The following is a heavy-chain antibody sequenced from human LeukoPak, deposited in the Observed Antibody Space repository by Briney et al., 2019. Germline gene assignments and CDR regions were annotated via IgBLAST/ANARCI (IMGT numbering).Heavy chain of an antibody. V-gene: IGHV4-59*01. Sequence: SETLSLTCTVSGGSISSYYWSWIRQPPGKGLEWIGYIYYSGSTNYNPSLKSRVTISVDTSKNQFSLKLSSVTAADTAVYYCARTYYYDSSGDDWGQGTLVTVSS. J-gene: IGHJ4*02. CDR3: ARTYYYDSSGDD. CDR1: GGSISSYY. D-gene: IGHD3-22*01. CDR2: IYYSGST.